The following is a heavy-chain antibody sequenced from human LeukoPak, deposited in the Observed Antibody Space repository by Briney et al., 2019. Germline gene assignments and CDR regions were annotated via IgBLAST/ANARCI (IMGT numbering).Heavy chain of an antibody. Sequence: PSETLSLTCAVYGGSFSGYYWSWIRQPPGKGLEWIGYIYHSGSTYYNPSLKSRVTISVDRSKNQFSLKLSSVTAADTAVYYCARGPPGTAMVTVWGQGTLVTVSS. CDR1: GGSFSGYY. J-gene: IGHJ4*02. D-gene: IGHD5-18*01. CDR2: IYHSGST. CDR3: ARGPPGTAMVTV. V-gene: IGHV4-34*01.